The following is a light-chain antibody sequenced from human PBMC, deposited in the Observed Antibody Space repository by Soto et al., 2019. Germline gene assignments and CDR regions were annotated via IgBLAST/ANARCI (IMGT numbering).Light chain of an antibody. V-gene: IGLV1-47*01. CDR1: SSNIGTNY. CDR3: AAWDDSLSVR. J-gene: IGLJ2*01. Sequence: QSVLTQPPSASGTPGQRVTISCSGSSSNIGTNYVYWYQQPPGTAPKLLIYMDNRRPSGVPDRFSASKSGNSASLAISGLRSEDEADYYCAAWDDSLSVRFGGGTKVTVL. CDR2: MDN.